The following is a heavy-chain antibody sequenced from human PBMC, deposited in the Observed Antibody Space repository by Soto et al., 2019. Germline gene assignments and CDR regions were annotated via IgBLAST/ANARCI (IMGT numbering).Heavy chain of an antibody. CDR1: GYTFTSYG. J-gene: IGHJ6*02. D-gene: IGHD3-22*01. V-gene: IGHV1-18*01. CDR2: ISAYNGNT. Sequence: GASVKVSCKASGYTFTSYGISWVRQAPGQGLEWMGWISAYNGNTNYAQKLQGRVTMTTDTSTSTAYMELRSLRSGDTAVYYCARWDAGYDSSGYYPNYYSYYGMDVWGQGTTVTVSS. CDR3: ARWDAGYDSSGYYPNYYSYYGMDV.